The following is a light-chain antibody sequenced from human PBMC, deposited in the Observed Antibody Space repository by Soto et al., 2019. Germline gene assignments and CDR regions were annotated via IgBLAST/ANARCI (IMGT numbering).Light chain of an antibody. Sequence: QSVLTQPASVSGSPGQSITISCTGTSSDVGSYNLVSWYQQHPGKAPKLMIYEGSKRPSGVSNRFSGSKSGITASLTISGLQAEDEADYYCCSYAGSSTPYVFGTGTKLTVL. J-gene: IGLJ1*01. CDR1: SSDVGSYNL. CDR3: CSYAGSSTPYV. V-gene: IGLV2-23*01. CDR2: EGS.